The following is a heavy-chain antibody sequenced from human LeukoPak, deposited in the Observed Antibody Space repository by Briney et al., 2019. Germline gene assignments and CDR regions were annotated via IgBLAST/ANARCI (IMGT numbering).Heavy chain of an antibody. CDR3: ARAYGSSGYFQLPIDY. J-gene: IGHJ4*02. CDR2: ITGSGDTT. V-gene: IGHV3-23*01. D-gene: IGHD3-22*01. CDR1: GFTFSSYW. Sequence: GGSLRLSCAASGFTFSSYWMHWVRQAPGKGLEWVSGITGSGDTTHHADSVKGRFTISRDNSKNTLFLQMSSLRVEDTALYYCARAYGSSGYFQLPIDYWGQGTLVTVSS.